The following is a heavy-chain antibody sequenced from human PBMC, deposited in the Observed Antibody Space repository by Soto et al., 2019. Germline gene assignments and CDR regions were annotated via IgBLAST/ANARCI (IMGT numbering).Heavy chain of an antibody. J-gene: IGHJ6*02. Sequence: QVQLVQSVGGVVQPGKSLRLTCEASGFDFSNYAIHWVRQAPGKGLEWVAVISFDGSDKYFADSVKGRFTMSRDNSNNTLYLQINTLRVEDTAIYFCAKDQTLTVSATRRDFVSVRQHEDSHYYGMGVWGQGTTVTVSS. D-gene: IGHD3-16*01. V-gene: IGHV3-30*04. CDR1: GFDFSNYA. CDR2: ISFDGSDK. CDR3: AKDQTLTVSATRRDFVSVRQHEDSHYYGMGV.